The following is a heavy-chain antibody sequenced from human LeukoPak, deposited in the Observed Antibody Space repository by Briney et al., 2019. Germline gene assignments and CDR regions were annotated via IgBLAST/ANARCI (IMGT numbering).Heavy chain of an antibody. CDR1: GYTFTGYY. V-gene: IGHV1-2*02. J-gene: IGHJ5*02. D-gene: IGHD2-2*01. Sequence: ASVKVSCTASGYTFTGYYMHWVRQAPGQGLEWMGWIKHNSGGTNYAQTVKGRFTMTRDTSISTAYMELSRLRADDTAVYYCARDALDMVVVPAAQKGVTVTTRLNSGRLTNWFDPWGQGTLVTVSS. CDR2: IKHNSGGT. CDR3: ARDALDMVVVPAAQKGVTVTTRLNSGRLTNWFDP.